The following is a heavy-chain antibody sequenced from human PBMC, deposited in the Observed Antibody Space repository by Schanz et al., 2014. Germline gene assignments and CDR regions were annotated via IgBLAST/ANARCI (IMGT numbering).Heavy chain of an antibody. D-gene: IGHD3-10*01. CDR2: IYGGGST. J-gene: IGHJ6*02. Sequence: QVQLQESGPGLVRPSETLSLTCTVSGVSISSFYWSWIRQSPGQGLEYFGYIYGGGSTSYNPSFKSRVTMTFDPSRNAFSRKPSSVPAADTAVYYCTRMSLRRGDYGGLDVWGQGTTVTVSS. CDR1: GVSISSFY. CDR3: TRMSLRRGDYGGLDV. V-gene: IGHV4-59*08.